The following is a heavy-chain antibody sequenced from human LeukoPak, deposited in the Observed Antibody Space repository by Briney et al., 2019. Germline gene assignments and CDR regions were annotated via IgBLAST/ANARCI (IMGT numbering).Heavy chain of an antibody. J-gene: IGHJ6*02. D-gene: IGHD4-23*01. V-gene: IGHV3-53*01. CDR1: GFSFNTFA. Sequence: GGSLRLSCAASGFSFNTFAMTWVRQAPGKGLEWVSVIYSGGSTYYADSVKGRFTISRDNSKNTLYLQMNSLRAEDTAVYYCARDRYGGNRYYYYGMDVWGQGTTVTVSS. CDR3: ARDRYGGNRYYYYGMDV. CDR2: IYSGGST.